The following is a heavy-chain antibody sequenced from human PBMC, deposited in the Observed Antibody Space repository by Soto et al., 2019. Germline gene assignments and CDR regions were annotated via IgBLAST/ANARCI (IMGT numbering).Heavy chain of an antibody. CDR1: GGTFSSYT. CDR2: IIPILGIA. CDR3: ARSRPEVAGTREFDY. J-gene: IGHJ4*02. D-gene: IGHD6-19*01. V-gene: IGHV1-69*02. Sequence: QVQLVQSGAEVKKPGSSVKVSCKASGGTFSSYTISWVRQAPGQGLEWMGRIIPILGIANYAQKFQGRVTITADKSTSTAYMELSSLRSEDTAVYYCARSRPEVAGTREFDYWGQGTLVTVS.